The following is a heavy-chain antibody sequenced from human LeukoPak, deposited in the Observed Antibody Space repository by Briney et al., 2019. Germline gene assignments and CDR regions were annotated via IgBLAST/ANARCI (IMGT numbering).Heavy chain of an antibody. Sequence: GGSLRLSCAASGFTFSSYSMNWVRQAPGKGLEWVSSISSSSSYIYYADSVKGRFTISRDNAKNSLYLQMNSLRAEDTAVYYCAKDGGLGMGAFHIWGQGTMVTVSS. CDR3: AKDGGLGMGAFHI. CDR1: GFTFSSYS. V-gene: IGHV3-21*01. D-gene: IGHD7-27*01. CDR2: ISSSSSYI. J-gene: IGHJ3*02.